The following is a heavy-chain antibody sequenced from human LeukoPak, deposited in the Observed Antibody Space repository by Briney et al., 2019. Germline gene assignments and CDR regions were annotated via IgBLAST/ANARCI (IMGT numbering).Heavy chain of an antibody. J-gene: IGHJ4*02. V-gene: IGHV4-30-4*08. D-gene: IGHD6-19*01. CDR1: GGSISSGDYY. CDR2: IYYSGST. Sequence: SQTLSLTCTVSGGSISSGDYYWSWIRQPPGKGLEWIGYIYYSGSTYYNPSLKSRVTRSVDTSKNQFSLKLSSVTAADTAVYYCARDRSVAALWGHMGLDYWGQGTLVTVSS. CDR3: ARDRSVAALWGHMGLDY.